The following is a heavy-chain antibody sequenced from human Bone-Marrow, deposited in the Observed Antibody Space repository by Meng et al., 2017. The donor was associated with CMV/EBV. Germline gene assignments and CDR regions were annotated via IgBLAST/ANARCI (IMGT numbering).Heavy chain of an antibody. J-gene: IGHJ4*02. V-gene: IGHV3-30*02. CDR3: AKDQPPIVVVPAATFDY. Sequence: GESLKISCAASGFTFSSYGMHWVRQAPGKGLEWVAFIRYDGSNKYYADSVKGRFTISRDNSKNTLYLQMNSLRAEDTAVYYCAKDQPPIVVVPAATFDYWGQGTRVTGSS. D-gene: IGHD2-2*01. CDR1: GFTFSSYG. CDR2: IRYDGSNK.